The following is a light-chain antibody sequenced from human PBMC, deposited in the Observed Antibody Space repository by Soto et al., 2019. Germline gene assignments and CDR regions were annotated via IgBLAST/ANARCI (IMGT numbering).Light chain of an antibody. CDR1: SSDIGDWNY. Sequence: QSALTQPASVSVSPGQSITISCTGTSSDIGDWNYVSWYQQFPGKAPKVMIYHVSNRPSGVSDRFSGSKSGNTAFLTISGLQAEDEADYYCCSYTTSRTLVVFGGGTKLTVL. J-gene: IGLJ2*01. CDR3: CSYTTSRTLVV. CDR2: HVS. V-gene: IGLV2-14*01.